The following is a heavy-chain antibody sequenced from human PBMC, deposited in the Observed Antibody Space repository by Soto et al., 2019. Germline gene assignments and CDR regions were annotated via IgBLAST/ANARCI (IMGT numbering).Heavy chain of an antibody. CDR2: IDPSDSYT. CDR3: VRRAVVEVADTPYYGMDV. D-gene: IGHD2-15*01. Sequence: SLKISCKGSGYSFTIYWINWDRQMPGKGLEWMGEIDPSDSYTNYSPSFQGHVTFSTDRSISTASLAWSSLRASDTATYFCVRRAVVEVADTPYYGMDVWGQGTTVTVSS. CDR1: GYSFTIYW. J-gene: IGHJ6*02. V-gene: IGHV5-10-1*01.